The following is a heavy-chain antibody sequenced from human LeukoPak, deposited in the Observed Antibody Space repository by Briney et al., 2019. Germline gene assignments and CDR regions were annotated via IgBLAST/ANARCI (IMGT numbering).Heavy chain of an antibody. J-gene: IGHJ4*02. Sequence: ASVKVSCKASGGTFSSYAISWVRQAPGQGLEWMGGIIPIFGTANYTQKFQGRVTITADESTSTAYMELSSLRDEDTAVYYCARDHYGSGSYYKIGPGDYWGQGTLATVSS. V-gene: IGHV1-69*13. CDR3: ARDHYGSGSYYKIGPGDY. CDR2: IIPIFGTA. D-gene: IGHD3-10*01. CDR1: GGTFSSYA.